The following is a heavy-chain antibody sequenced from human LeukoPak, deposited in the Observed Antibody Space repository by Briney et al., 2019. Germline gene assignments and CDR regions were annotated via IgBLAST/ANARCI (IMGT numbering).Heavy chain of an antibody. D-gene: IGHD2/OR15-2a*01. V-gene: IGHV5-51*01. CDR1: GYIFTIYW. J-gene: IGHJ3*02. CDR3: ARIFYGQRLRGDGFDI. CDR2: IYSGDSET. Sequence: GESLKISCKASGYIFTIYWIGWVRQMPGKGLEWMGIIYSGDSETRYSPSFQGQATISADKSITTAYLQWNSLKASDTAMYYCARIFYGQRLRGDGFDIWGQGTMVTVSS.